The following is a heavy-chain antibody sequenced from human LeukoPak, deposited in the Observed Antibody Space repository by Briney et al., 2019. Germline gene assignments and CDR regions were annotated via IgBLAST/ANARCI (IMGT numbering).Heavy chain of an antibody. Sequence: GASVKVSCKASGYTFTGYYMHWVRQATGQGLEWMGWMNPNSGNTGYAQKFQGRVTMTRNTSISTAYMELSSLRSEDTAVYYCALLIAARGGSDYWGQGTLVTVSS. CDR3: ALLIAARGGSDY. V-gene: IGHV1-8*02. CDR2: MNPNSGNT. D-gene: IGHD6-6*01. CDR1: GYTFTGYY. J-gene: IGHJ4*02.